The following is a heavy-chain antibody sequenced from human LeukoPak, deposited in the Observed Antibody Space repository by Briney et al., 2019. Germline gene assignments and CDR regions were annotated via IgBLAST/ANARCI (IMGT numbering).Heavy chain of an antibody. CDR3: AKEQNYYDSSGYYI. CDR1: GFTFSSYG. D-gene: IGHD3-22*01. CDR2: IRYDGSNK. Sequence: GGSLRLSCAASGFTFSSYGMHWVRQAPGKGLEWVTFIRYDGSNKYYAYSVKGRFTISRDNSKNTLYLQMNSLRADDTAVYYCAKEQNYYDSSGYYIWGQGTLVTVSS. V-gene: IGHV3-30*02. J-gene: IGHJ4*02.